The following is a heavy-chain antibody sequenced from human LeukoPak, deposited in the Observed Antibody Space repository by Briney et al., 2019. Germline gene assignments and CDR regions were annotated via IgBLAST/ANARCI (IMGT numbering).Heavy chain of an antibody. Sequence: GRSLRLSCAASGFTFSSYSMSWVRQAPGKGLEWVSYISSSSSTIYYADSVKGRFTISRDNAENSLYLQMNSLRDEDTAVYYCARATVTTHIYWFDPWGQGTLVTVSS. CDR2: ISSSSSTI. D-gene: IGHD4-17*01. V-gene: IGHV3-48*02. J-gene: IGHJ5*02. CDR1: GFTFSSYS. CDR3: ARATVTTHIYWFDP.